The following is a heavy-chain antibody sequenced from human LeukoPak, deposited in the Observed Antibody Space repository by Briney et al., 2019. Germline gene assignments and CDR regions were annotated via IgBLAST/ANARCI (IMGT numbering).Heavy chain of an antibody. V-gene: IGHV3-66*01. CDR1: GFTVSNYY. CDR2: IYSGGTT. Sequence: GGSLRLSCAASGFTVSNYYMNWGRQAPGKGLEWVSVIYSGGTTYYADSVKGRFTISRDNSKNTLYLQMNSLRAEDTAVYYCARDLTAEDPSYWGQGTLVTVSS. J-gene: IGHJ1*01. D-gene: IGHD2-2*01. CDR3: ARDLTAEDPSY.